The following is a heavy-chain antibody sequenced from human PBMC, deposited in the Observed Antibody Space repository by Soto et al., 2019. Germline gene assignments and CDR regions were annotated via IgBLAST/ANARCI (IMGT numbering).Heavy chain of an antibody. J-gene: IGHJ6*03. Sequence: QVQLQQWGAGLLKPSETLSLTCAVYGGSFSGYYWSWIRQPPGKGLEWIGEINHSGSTNYNPSLKSRVTISVDTSKNQFSLKLSSVTAADTAVYYCARGQGYCSSTSCRSIGGYMDVWGKGTTVTVSS. CDR2: INHSGST. CDR1: GGSFSGYY. D-gene: IGHD2-2*01. V-gene: IGHV4-34*01. CDR3: ARGQGYCSSTSCRSIGGYMDV.